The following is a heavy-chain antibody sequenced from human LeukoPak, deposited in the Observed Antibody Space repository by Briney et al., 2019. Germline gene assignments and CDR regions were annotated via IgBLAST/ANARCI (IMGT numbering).Heavy chain of an antibody. V-gene: IGHV4-34*01. CDR2: INHSGST. J-gene: IGHJ4*02. CDR3: ARPHPGSSSGYVDY. D-gene: IGHD3-22*01. CDR1: GGSFSGYY. Sequence: SETLSLTCAAYGGSFSGYYWSWIRQPPGKGLEWIGEINHSGSTNYNPSLKSRVTISVDTSKNQFSLKLTSVTAADTAFYYCARPHPGSSSGYVDYGGQGILVTVSS.